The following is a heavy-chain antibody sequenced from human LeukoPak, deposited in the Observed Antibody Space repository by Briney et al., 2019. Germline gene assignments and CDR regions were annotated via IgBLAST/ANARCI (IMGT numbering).Heavy chain of an antibody. V-gene: IGHV3-23*01. CDR1: GFTXSSYA. D-gene: IGHD3-22*01. CDR2: ISGSGGST. Sequence: GSLRLSCXASGFTXSSYAMSWVGQAPGKGLEWVSAISGSGGSTYYADSVKGRFTISRDNSKNTLYLQMNSLRAEDTAVYYCAKASITMTWNWFDPWGQGTLVTVSS. CDR3: AKASITMTWNWFDP. J-gene: IGHJ5*02.